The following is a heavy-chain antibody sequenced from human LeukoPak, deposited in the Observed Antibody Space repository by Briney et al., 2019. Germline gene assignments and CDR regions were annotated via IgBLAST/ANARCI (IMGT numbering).Heavy chain of an antibody. V-gene: IGHV1-69*13. D-gene: IGHD6-19*01. CDR1: GGTFSSYA. J-gene: IGHJ4*02. Sequence: GASVKVSCKASGGTFSSYAISWVRQAPGQGLEWMGGIIPIFGTANYAQKFQGRVTITADESTSTAYMELRSLRSDDTAVYYCARAPSEDSSGQVVHYWGQGTLVTVSS. CDR2: IIPIFGTA. CDR3: ARAPSEDSSGQVVHY.